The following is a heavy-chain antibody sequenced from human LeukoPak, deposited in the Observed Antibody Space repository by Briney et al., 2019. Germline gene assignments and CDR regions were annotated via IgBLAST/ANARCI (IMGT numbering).Heavy chain of an antibody. J-gene: IGHJ3*02. CDR1: GFTVSSNY. CDR3: ARSFLGYCSSTSCGDAFDI. CDR2: IYSGGST. D-gene: IGHD2-2*01. Sequence: PGGSLRLSCAASGFTVSSNYMSWVRQAPGKGLEWVSVIYSGGSTYYADSVKGRFTISRDNSKNTLYLQMNSLRAEDTAVYHCARSFLGYCSSTSCGDAFDIWGQGTMVTVSS. V-gene: IGHV3-66*02.